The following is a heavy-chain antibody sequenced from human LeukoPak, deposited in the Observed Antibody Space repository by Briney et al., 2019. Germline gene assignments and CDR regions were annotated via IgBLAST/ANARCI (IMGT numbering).Heavy chain of an antibody. CDR1: GGSISSYY. Sequence: SETLSLTCTVSGGSISSYYWSWTRQPPGKGLEWIGYIYYSGSTNYNPSLKSRVTISVDTSKNQFSLKLSSVTAADTAVYYCARRKGDITGYYDAFDIWGQGTMVTVSS. CDR2: IYYSGST. J-gene: IGHJ3*02. V-gene: IGHV4-59*01. D-gene: IGHD3-22*01. CDR3: ARRKGDITGYYDAFDI.